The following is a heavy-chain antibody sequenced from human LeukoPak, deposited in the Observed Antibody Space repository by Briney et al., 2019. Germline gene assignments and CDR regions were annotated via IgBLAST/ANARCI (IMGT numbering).Heavy chain of an antibody. J-gene: IGHJ4*02. V-gene: IGHV3-33*06. CDR1: GFTFSSYG. CDR2: IWYDGSNK. Sequence: GSSLRLSCAAAGFTFSSYGMHWVRQAPGKGLELVAVIWYDGSNKYYADSVKGRFTISKDNSKNTLYLQMNSLRAEDTAVYYCAKDDSSGYYLDYWGQGTLVTVSS. CDR3: AKDDSSGYYLDY. D-gene: IGHD3-22*01.